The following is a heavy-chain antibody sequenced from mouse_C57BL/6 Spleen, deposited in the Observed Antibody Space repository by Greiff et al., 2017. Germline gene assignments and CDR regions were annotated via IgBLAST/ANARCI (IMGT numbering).Heavy chain of an antibody. J-gene: IGHJ3*01. CDR3: ARSRGITTEVDLGFAY. V-gene: IGHV1-9*01. CDR2: ILPGSGST. D-gene: IGHD1-1*01. Sequence: QVQLQQSGAELMKPGASVKLSCKATGYTFTGYWIEWVKQRPGHGLEWIGEILPGSGSTNYNEKFKGKATFTADTSSNTAYMQLSSLTTEDSAIYYCARSRGITTEVDLGFAYWGQGTLVTVSA. CDR1: GYTFTGYW.